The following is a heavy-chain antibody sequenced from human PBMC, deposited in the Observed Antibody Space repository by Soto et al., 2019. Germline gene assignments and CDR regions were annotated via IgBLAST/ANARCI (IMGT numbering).Heavy chain of an antibody. D-gene: IGHD6-19*01. CDR2: INHSGST. CDR3: AREQLPLHSSGLFDY. Sequence: QVQLQQWGAGLLKPSETLSLTCAVYGGSFSGYYWSWIRQPPGKGLEWIGEINHSGSTNYNPALKRRVTIPVDTSKNQFSLKLSSVTGAVTAVYYCAREQLPLHSSGLFDYLGQGTLVTVSS. J-gene: IGHJ4*02. V-gene: IGHV4-34*01. CDR1: GGSFSGYY.